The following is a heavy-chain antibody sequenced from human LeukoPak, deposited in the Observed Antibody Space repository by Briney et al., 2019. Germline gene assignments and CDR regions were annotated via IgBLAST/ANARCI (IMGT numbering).Heavy chain of an antibody. CDR2: IYYSGST. CDR3: ARGPPPPRPYYYYGMDV. V-gene: IGHV4-59*12. Sequence: SETLSLTCTVSGGSISSYYWSWFRQPPGKGLEWIGYIYYSGSTNYNPSLKSRVTISVDTSKNQFSLKLSSVTAADTAVYYCARGPPPPRPYYYYGMDVWGQGTTVTVSS. D-gene: IGHD6-25*01. J-gene: IGHJ6*02. CDR1: GGSISSYY.